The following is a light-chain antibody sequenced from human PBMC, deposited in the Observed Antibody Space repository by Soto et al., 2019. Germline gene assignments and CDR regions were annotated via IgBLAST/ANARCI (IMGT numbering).Light chain of an antibody. Sequence: EIVMTQSPATLSVSPGERATLSCRASQSVSSNLAWYQQKPGQAPRLLIYGASTRATGIPARFSGSGSGTGSTIPIISLQSEAFPVYYCQQYNNWPPWTFGQGTKVEIK. J-gene: IGKJ1*01. CDR3: QQYNNWPPWT. CDR1: QSVSSN. CDR2: GAS. V-gene: IGKV3-15*01.